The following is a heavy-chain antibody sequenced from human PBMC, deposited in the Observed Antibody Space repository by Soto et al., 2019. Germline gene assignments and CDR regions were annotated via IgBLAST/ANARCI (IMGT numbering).Heavy chain of an antibody. CDR1: GFTFSSDW. J-gene: IGHJ3*02. CDR2: INPDGSST. V-gene: IGHV3-74*01. Sequence: EVQLVESGGGLVQPGGSLRLSCTASGFTFSSDWMHWVRQAPGKGLVWVSRINPDGSSTSYADSVEGRFTISRDNAKNTLYLQMNSLRAEDTALYYCARFRVPIWGQGTMVTVSS. D-gene: IGHD3-3*01. CDR3: ARFRVPI.